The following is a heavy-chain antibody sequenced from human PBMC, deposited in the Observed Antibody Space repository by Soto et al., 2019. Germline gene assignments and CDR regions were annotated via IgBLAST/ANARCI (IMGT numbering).Heavy chain of an antibody. CDR2: ISWNSGSI. J-gene: IGHJ6*03. Sequence: EVQLVESGGGLVQPGRSLRLSCAASGFTFDDYAMHWVRQAPGKGLEWVSGISWNSGSIGYADSGKGRLTISRDNAKNSLYMQMNILRAEDTALYYCAKAKRGIAAAGRLPPYCYHYYMDVWGKGTTVTVSS. CDR1: GFTFDDYA. CDR3: AKAKRGIAAAGRLPPYCYHYYMDV. V-gene: IGHV3-9*01. D-gene: IGHD6-13*01.